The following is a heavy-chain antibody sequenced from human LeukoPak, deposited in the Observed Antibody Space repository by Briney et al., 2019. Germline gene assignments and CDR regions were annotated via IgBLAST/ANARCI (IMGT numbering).Heavy chain of an antibody. J-gene: IGHJ3*02. CDR2: LKAGGPYGTEK. D-gene: IGHD7-27*01. V-gene: IGHV3-30*02. Sequence: GGSLRLSCATSGFNFNIFIMHWVRQRPGKGLEWLTFLKAGGPYGTEKFYADSVKGRFTISTDNSENTLFLQINSLRPEDTAVYYCVKETGDPGQGGFEIWGQGTTVTVS. CDR3: VKETGDPGQGGFEI. CDR1: GFNFNIFI.